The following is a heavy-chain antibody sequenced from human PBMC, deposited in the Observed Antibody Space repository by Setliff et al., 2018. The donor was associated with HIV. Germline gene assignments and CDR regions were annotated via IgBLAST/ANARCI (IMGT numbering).Heavy chain of an antibody. V-gene: IGHV4-34*01. CDR1: GGAFNGYY. Sequence: KTSEILSLTCAVYGGAFNGYYWTWIRQSPGRGLEWIGEINHKGVTNYSPSLMRRATISAETSKNQFSLRLSSVTAADTALYFCTRAQIAAPRPFDYWGQGTLVTVSS. J-gene: IGHJ4*02. D-gene: IGHD2-21*01. CDR3: TRAQIAAPRPFDY. CDR2: INHKGVT.